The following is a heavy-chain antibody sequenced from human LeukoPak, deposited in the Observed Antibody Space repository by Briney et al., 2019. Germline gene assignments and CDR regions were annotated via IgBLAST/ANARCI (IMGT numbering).Heavy chain of an antibody. V-gene: IGHV4-34*01. J-gene: IGHJ4*02. CDR2: INHSGST. CDR1: GGSFSGYY. Sequence: PSETLSLTCAVYGGSFSGYYWSWIRQPPGKGLEWIGEINHSGSTNYNPSLKSRVTISVDTSKNQFSLKLSSVTAADTAVYYCARHPPRYSSGWFDYWGQGTLVTVSS. CDR3: ARHPPRYSSGWFDY. D-gene: IGHD6-19*01.